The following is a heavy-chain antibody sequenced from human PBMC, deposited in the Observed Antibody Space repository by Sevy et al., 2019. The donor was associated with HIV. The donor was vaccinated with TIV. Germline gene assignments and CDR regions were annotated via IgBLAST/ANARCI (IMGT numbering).Heavy chain of an antibody. J-gene: IGHJ4*02. CDR2: TYYRSKWYN. D-gene: IGHD2-2*02. V-gene: IGHV6-1*01. Sequence: KQSQTLSLTCAISGDSVSSNSAAWNWIRQSPSRGLEWLGRTYYRSKWYNDYAVSVKSRITINPDTSKNHFSLQLNSVTPEDTAVYYCAREGGSYCSSTSCYRGRLFAAAVDYWGQGTLVTVSS. CDR3: AREGGSYCSSTSCYRGRLFAAAVDY. CDR1: GDSVSSNSAA.